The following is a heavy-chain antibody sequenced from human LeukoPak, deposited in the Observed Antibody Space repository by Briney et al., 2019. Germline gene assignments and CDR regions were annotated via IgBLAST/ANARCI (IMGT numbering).Heavy chain of an antibody. J-gene: IGHJ4*02. CDR2: IYISGST. CDR1: GGSISSYY. CDR3: AAMTTVTMYSYFFDS. D-gene: IGHD4-17*01. V-gene: IGHV4-4*07. Sequence: SETLSLTCTVSGGSISSYYWSWIRQPAGKGLEWIGRIYISGSTNYNPSLKSRVTMSVDTSKNQFSLKLSSVTAADTAVYYCAAMTTVTMYSYFFDSWGQGTLLTVSS.